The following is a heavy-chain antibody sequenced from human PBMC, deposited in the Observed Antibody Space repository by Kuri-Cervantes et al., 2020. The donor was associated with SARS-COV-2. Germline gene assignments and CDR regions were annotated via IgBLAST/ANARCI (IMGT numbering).Heavy chain of an antibody. J-gene: IGHJ4*02. D-gene: IGHD4-23*01. V-gene: IGHV3-30*02. CDR3: ATPAPEYGGNSGGWVF. CDR1: GFTFSSYG. Sequence: GESLKISRAASGFTFSSYGMHWVRQAPGKGLEWVAFIRYDGSNKYYADSVKGRFTISRDNAKNSLYLQMNSLRAEDTAVYYCATPAPEYGGNSGGWVFWGQGTLVTVSS. CDR2: IRYDGSNK.